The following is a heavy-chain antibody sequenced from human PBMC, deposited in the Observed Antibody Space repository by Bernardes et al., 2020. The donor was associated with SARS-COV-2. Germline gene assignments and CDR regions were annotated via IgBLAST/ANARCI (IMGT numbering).Heavy chain of an antibody. Sequence: ASVKVSCRVSGYTLTELSIHWVRQAPGKGLEWMGGFDPEDGEPVYPQRFQGRVTMTTDTSTSTAYMELRSLRSDDTAVYYCARDEWEQRGGFDHWGQGTLVTVSS. J-gene: IGHJ4*02. CDR2: FDPEDGEP. CDR3: ARDEWEQRGGFDH. CDR1: GYTLTELS. D-gene: IGHD1-26*01. V-gene: IGHV1-24*01.